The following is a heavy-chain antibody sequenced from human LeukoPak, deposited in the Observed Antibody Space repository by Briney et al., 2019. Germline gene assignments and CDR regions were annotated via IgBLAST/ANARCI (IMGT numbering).Heavy chain of an antibody. D-gene: IGHD2-21*02. CDR2: ISAYNGNT. CDR1: GYTFTSYG. CDR3: ARDIGDSDLSNWSDP. J-gene: IGHJ5*02. Sequence: ASVKVSCKASGYTFTSYGISWVRQAPGQGLEWMGWISAYNGNTNYAQKLQGRVTMPTDTSTSTAYMELRSLRSDDTAVYYCARDIGDSDLSNWSDPWGQGTLVTVSS. V-gene: IGHV1-18*01.